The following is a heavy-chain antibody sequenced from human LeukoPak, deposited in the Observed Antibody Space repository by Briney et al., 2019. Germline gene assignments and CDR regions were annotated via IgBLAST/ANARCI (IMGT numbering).Heavy chain of an antibody. CDR1: GGSFSGYY. Sequence: PSETLSLTCAVYGGSFSGYYWSWIRQPPGKGLEWIGEINHSGSTNYNPSHKSRVTISVDTSKNQFSLKLSSVTAADTAVYYCARGGRIRFNNWFDPWGQGTLVTVSS. D-gene: IGHD3-3*01. CDR2: INHSGST. V-gene: IGHV4-34*01. CDR3: ARGGRIRFNNWFDP. J-gene: IGHJ5*02.